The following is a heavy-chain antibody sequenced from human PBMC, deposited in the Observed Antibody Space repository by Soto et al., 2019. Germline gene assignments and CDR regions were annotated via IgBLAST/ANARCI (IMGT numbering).Heavy chain of an antibody. CDR3: ARGIGVEGYCSSTSCYKYYFDY. Sequence: GGSLRLSCAASGFTFSSYGMHWVRQAPGKGLEWVAVIWYDGSNKYYADSVKGRFTISRDNSKNTLYLQMNSLRAEDTAVYYCARGIGVEGYCSSTSCYKYYFDYWGQGTLVTVSS. D-gene: IGHD2-2*01. CDR2: IWYDGSNK. CDR1: GFTFSSYG. J-gene: IGHJ4*02. V-gene: IGHV3-33*01.